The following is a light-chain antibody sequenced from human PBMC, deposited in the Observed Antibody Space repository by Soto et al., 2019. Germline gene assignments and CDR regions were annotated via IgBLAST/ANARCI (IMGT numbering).Light chain of an antibody. J-gene: IGLJ1*01. CDR3: CSSAPESTYV. CDR1: SNDVGAYDS. Sequence: QSALAQPASVSGSPGQSITISCTGTSNDVGAYDSVSWCQQHPHKAPQVIIYRGTQRPSGASNRFSASTSGNAASLTISGLQADEEADYFCCSSAPESTYVCGTGTKVTVL. V-gene: IGLV2-23*01. CDR2: RGT.